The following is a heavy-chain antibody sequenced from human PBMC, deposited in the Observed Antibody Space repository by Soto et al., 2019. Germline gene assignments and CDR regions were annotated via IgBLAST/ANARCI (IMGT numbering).Heavy chain of an antibody. CDR2: ISPNSGAT. Sequence: QVPLVQSEGEVKQPGASVKLSCKASGYSFTSFGISWVRQAPGQGLEWMGWISPNSGATRYAQNLQGRVTMTTETSTTTAYLELRSLTSDDTALYYCVREMCTNYGPQNFFDFWGLGALVTVSS. J-gene: IGHJ4*02. V-gene: IGHV1-18*01. CDR3: VREMCTNYGPQNFFDF. D-gene: IGHD4-17*01. CDR1: GYSFTSFG.